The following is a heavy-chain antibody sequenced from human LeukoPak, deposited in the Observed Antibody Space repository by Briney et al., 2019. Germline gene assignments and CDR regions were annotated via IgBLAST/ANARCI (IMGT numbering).Heavy chain of an antibody. J-gene: IGHJ4*02. CDR1: GDSIRSTSYY. V-gene: IGHV4-39*01. D-gene: IGHD3-10*01. CDR3: ARRRGSFDY. Sequence: SETLSLTCTVSGDSIRSTSYYWGWIRQPPGKGLEWIGSIYYSGNTYYNPSLMSRVTISVDTSKNQFSLKLSSVTAADTAVYYCARRRGSFDYWGQGTLVTVSS. CDR2: IYYSGNT.